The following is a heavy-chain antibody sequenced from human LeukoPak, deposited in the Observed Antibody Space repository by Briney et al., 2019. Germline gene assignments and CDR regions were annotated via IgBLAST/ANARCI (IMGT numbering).Heavy chain of an antibody. CDR2: IYYSGST. CDR3: ARKIPPHDVFDI. J-gene: IGHJ3*02. Sequence: SETLSLTCTVSGGSISSYYWSWIRQPPGKGLEWIGYIYYSGSTNYNPSLKSRVTISVDTSKNQFSLKLSSVTAADTAVYYCARKIPPHDVFDIWGQGTMVTVSS. V-gene: IGHV4-59*01. D-gene: IGHD2-2*02. CDR1: GGSISSYY.